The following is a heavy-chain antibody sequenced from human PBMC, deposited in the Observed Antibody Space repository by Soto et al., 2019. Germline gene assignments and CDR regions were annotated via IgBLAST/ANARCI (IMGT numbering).Heavy chain of an antibody. J-gene: IGHJ4*02. V-gene: IGHV1-46*01. CDR2: INPSGGST. Sequence: QVQLVQSGAEVKKPGASVKVSCKASGYTFTSYYMHWVRQAPGQGLEWMGIINPSGGSTSYAQKFQGRVAMTRDTPTSRAYMELSSLRSENTAVYYCVRYCSSTSCGSHYYFDYWGQGTLVTVSS. D-gene: IGHD2-2*01. CDR1: GYTFTSYY. CDR3: VRYCSSTSCGSHYYFDY.